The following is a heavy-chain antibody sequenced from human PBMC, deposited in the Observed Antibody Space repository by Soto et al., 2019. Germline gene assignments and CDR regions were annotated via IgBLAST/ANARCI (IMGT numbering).Heavy chain of an antibody. CDR2: IYPGDSDT. D-gene: IGHD4-17*01. V-gene: IGHV5-51*01. CDR3: ARATEKSHNDYVHRAHKTSYGMDA. J-gene: IGHJ6*02. CDR1: GYSFTSYW. Sequence: GESLNISCKGSGYSFTSYWIGWVRQMPGKGLEWMGIIYPGDSDTRYSPSFQGQVTISADKSISTAYLQWSSLKASDTAMYYCARATEKSHNDYVHRAHKTSYGMDAWGQGTTVTV.